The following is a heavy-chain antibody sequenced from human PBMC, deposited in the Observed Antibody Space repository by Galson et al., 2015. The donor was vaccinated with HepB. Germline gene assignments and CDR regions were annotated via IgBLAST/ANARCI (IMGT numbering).Heavy chain of an antibody. CDR3: AKVGDYFGSGSRAFDY. CDR1: GFSFSDYA. V-gene: IGHV3-23*01. J-gene: IGHJ4*02. D-gene: IGHD3-10*01. Sequence: SLRLSCATSGFSFSDYAMTWVRQAPGKGLEWVSTISGGGINTYLADSVKGRFTISRDGSDSTVSLQMNSLRAEDTAVYYCAKVGDYFGSGSRAFDYWGQEALVTVSS. CDR2: ISGGGINT.